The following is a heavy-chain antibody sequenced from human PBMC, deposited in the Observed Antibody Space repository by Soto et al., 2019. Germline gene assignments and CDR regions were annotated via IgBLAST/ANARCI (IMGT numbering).Heavy chain of an antibody. V-gene: IGHV3-33*01. CDR2: IWYDGSNK. J-gene: IGHJ4*02. CDR1: GFTFSSYG. Sequence: GGSLRLSCAASGFTFSSYGMHWVRQAPGKGLEWVAVIWYDGSNKYYADSVKGRFTISRDNSKNTLYLQMNSLRAEDTAVYYCARAGLSSGYYDPLDYWGQGTLVTVSS. D-gene: IGHD3-22*01. CDR3: ARAGLSSGYYDPLDY.